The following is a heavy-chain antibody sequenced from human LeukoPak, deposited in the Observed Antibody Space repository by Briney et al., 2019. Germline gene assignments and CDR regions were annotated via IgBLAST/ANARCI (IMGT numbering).Heavy chain of an antibody. Sequence: GGSLRLSCAASGFTFSSYAMSWVRQAPGKGLEWVSAIIGSGRSTYYPDSVKGRFTISRDNSKNTLYLQMHSLRAEDTAVYYCAKGKVRLVAHDAFDIWGQGTMVTVSS. V-gene: IGHV3-23*01. CDR2: IIGSGRST. CDR3: AKGKVRLVAHDAFDI. D-gene: IGHD3-3*01. CDR1: GFTFSSYA. J-gene: IGHJ3*02.